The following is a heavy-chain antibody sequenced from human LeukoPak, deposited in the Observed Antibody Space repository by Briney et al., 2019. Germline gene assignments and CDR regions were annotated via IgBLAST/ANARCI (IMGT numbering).Heavy chain of an antibody. Sequence: PSETLSLTFTVSGGSISSNPYYWDRIRQPPGKGLEWLGSIYYSGSTYYNPSLKSRVTISVDTSKNQFSLKLSSVTAADTAVYYCAREVATPSAGFDPWGQGTLVTVSS. CDR3: AREVATPSAGFDP. CDR1: GGSISSNPYY. V-gene: IGHV4-39*02. D-gene: IGHD5-12*01. CDR2: IYYSGST. J-gene: IGHJ5*02.